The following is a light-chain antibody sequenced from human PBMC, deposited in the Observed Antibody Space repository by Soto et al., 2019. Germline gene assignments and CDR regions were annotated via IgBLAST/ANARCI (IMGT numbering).Light chain of an antibody. CDR1: SSDVGSYNY. CDR3: SSYAGSDNWVV. J-gene: IGLJ3*02. V-gene: IGLV2-8*01. Sequence: QSALTQPPSASGSPGQSVTISCTGTSSDVGSYNYVSWYQQHPGKAPKLIISEVSQRPSGVPDRFSGSKSGNTASLTVSGLQAEDEADYYCSSYAGSDNWVVFGGGTQLTVL. CDR2: EVS.